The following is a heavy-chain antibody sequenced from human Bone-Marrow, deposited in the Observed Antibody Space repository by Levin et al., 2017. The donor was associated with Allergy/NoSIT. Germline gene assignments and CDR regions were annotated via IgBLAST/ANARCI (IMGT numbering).Heavy chain of an antibody. V-gene: IGHV3-33*01. CDR2: IWYDGSNK. J-gene: IGHJ4*02. CDR1: GFTFSSYP. Sequence: SLKISCAASGFTFSSYPMHWVRQAPGKGLDWVAVIWYDGSNKHYADFVKGRFTISRDNSKNTLYLQMNSLRAEDTAIYYCARDHPTAMDYWGQGTLVTVSS. CDR3: ARDHPTAMDY.